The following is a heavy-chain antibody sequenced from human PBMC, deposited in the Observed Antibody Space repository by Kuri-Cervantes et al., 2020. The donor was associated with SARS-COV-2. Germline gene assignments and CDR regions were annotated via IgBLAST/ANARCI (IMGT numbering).Heavy chain of an antibody. D-gene: IGHD3-22*01. CDR3: AKDYYGNWFDP. J-gene: IGHJ5*02. CDR1: GFTVSSNY. Sequence: GESLKISCAASGFTVSSNYMSWVRQAPGKGLEWVSVIYSGGSTYYADSVKGRFTISRDNSKNTLYLQMNSLRAEDTAVYYCAKDYYGNWFDPWGQGTLVTVSS. CDR2: IYSGGST. V-gene: IGHV3-66*01.